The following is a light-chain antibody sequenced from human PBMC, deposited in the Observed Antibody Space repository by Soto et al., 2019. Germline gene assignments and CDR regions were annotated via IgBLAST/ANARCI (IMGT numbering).Light chain of an antibody. Sequence: ETVMTQSPATLSVSPGEGATLSCMASQSVSSYLLWYQQKPGQAPRLLLYGASTRATGVPARFSGSGSGTDFTLTVSSLQSEDFAVYYCQQYYNWPPWTFGLGTKVDI. CDR2: GAS. CDR1: QSVSSY. J-gene: IGKJ1*01. CDR3: QQYYNWPPWT. V-gene: IGKV3-15*01.